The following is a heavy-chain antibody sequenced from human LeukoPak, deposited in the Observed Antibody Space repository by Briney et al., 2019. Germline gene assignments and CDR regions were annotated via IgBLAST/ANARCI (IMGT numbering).Heavy chain of an antibody. V-gene: IGHV3-33*01. D-gene: IGHD1-1*01. J-gene: IGHJ4*02. CDR2: IWYDGSNK. CDR1: GFTFSSYG. CDR3: ARDWNDDYFDY. Sequence: GGSLRLSCAASGFTFSSYGMHGVRQAPGKGLEWVAVIWYDGSNKYYADSVKGRFTISRDNSKNTLYLQMNSLRAEDTAVYYCARDWNDDYFDYWGQGTLVTVSS.